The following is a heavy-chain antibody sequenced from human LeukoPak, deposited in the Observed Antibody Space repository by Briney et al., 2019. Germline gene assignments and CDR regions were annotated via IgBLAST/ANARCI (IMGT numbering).Heavy chain of an antibody. J-gene: IGHJ6*03. V-gene: IGHV1-2*02. CDR2: INPNSGGT. D-gene: IGHD3-22*01. CDR1: GYTFTGYY. CDR3: AGVRDYDSSGYHPIDV. Sequence: ASAKVSCKASGYTFTGYYMHWVRQAPGQGLEGMGWINPNSGGTNYAQKFQGRVTMTRATSISTAYMELSRLRSDDTAVYYCAGVRDYDSSGYHPIDVWGKGTTVTVSS.